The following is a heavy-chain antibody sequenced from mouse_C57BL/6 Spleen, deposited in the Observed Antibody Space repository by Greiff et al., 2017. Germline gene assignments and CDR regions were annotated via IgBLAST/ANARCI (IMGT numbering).Heavy chain of an antibody. V-gene: IGHV5-6*01. CDR3: ARHYYGSSSYWYFDV. J-gene: IGHJ1*03. Sequence: EVQVVESGGDLVKPGGSLKLSCAASGFTFSSYGMSWVRQTPDKRLEWVATISSGGSYTYYPDSVKGRFTISRDNAKNTLYLQMSSLKSEDTAMYYCARHYYGSSSYWYFDVWGTGTTVTVSS. CDR1: GFTFSSYG. D-gene: IGHD1-1*01. CDR2: ISSGGSYT.